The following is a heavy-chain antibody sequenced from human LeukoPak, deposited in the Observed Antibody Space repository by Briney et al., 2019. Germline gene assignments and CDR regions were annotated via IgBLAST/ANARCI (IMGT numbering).Heavy chain of an antibody. Sequence: SVKVSCKASRGTFSSYAISWVRQAPGQGLEWMGGIIPIFGTANYAQKFQGRVTIITDESTSTAYMELSSLRSEDTAVYYCARATLRDCGGDCYSRGKYYFDYWGQGTLVTVSS. J-gene: IGHJ4*02. CDR1: RGTFSSYA. V-gene: IGHV1-69*05. D-gene: IGHD2-21*02. CDR3: ARATLRDCGGDCYSRGKYYFDY. CDR2: IIPIFGTA.